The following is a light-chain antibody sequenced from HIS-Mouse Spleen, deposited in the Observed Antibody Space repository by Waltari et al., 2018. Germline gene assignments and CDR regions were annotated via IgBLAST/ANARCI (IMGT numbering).Light chain of an antibody. CDR1: SSNIGNNA. Sequence: QSVLTQPPSVSEAPRQRVTISCSGSSSNIGNNAVNWYQQLPGKAPKLLIYYDDLLPSGVSGRFSGSKSGTSASLAISGLQSEDEDDYYCAAWDDRLNGRVFGGGTKLTVL. V-gene: IGLV1-36*01. J-gene: IGLJ3*02. CDR2: YDD. CDR3: AAWDDRLNGRV.